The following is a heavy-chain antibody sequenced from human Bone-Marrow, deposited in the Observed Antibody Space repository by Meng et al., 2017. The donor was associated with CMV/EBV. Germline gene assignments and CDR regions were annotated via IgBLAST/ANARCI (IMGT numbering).Heavy chain of an antibody. CDR2: IYYSGST. J-gene: IGHJ3*02. CDR1: GGSISSGDYY. Sequence: LRLSCTVSGGSISSGDYYWSWIRQPPGKGLEWIGYIYYSGSTYYNPSLKSRVTISVDTSKNQFSLKLSSVTAADTAVYYCARAPCSSTSCYRGVDAFDIWGQGTMVTVSS. V-gene: IGHV4-30-4*08. CDR3: ARAPCSSTSCYRGVDAFDI. D-gene: IGHD2-2*01.